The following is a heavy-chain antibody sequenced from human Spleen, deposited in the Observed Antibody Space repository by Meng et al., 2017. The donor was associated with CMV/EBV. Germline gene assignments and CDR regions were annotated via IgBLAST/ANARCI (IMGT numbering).Heavy chain of an antibody. J-gene: IGHJ4*02. CDR3: ARGSGGYVGDYFDY. D-gene: IGHD5-12*01. Sequence: GGSLRLSCAASGFTFSSYAMSWVRQAPGKGLEWVSAISGSGGSTYYADSVKGRFTISRDNAKNSLYLQMNSLRAEDTAVYYCARGSGGYVGDYFDYWGQGTLVTSPQ. CDR1: GFTFSSYA. V-gene: IGHV3-23*01. CDR2: ISGSGGST.